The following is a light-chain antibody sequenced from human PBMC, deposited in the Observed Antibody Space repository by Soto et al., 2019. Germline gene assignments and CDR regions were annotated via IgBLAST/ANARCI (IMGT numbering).Light chain of an antibody. J-gene: IGKJ5*01. Sequence: DIQMTQSPSSLSASVGDRVTITCRASQAIDRWLAWYQQKPGKAPEVLIYAASNLRSGVPSRFSGSGSGTHFTLTISSLQPEDFATYYCQQLHGYPITFGQGTRLEI. CDR3: QQLHGYPIT. V-gene: IGKV1-12*01. CDR1: QAIDRW. CDR2: AAS.